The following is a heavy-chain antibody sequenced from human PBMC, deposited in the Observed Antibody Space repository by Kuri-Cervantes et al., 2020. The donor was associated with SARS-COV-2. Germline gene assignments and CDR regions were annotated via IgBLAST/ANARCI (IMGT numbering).Heavy chain of an antibody. Sequence: GGSLRLSCAASGFTFSSYAMSWVRQAPGKGLEWVSAISGSGGSTYYADSVKGRFTISRDNSKNTLYLQMNSLRAEDTAVYYCATPAGGHDYSNYAYWGQGTLVTVSS. CDR3: ATPAGGHDYSNYAY. J-gene: IGHJ4*02. CDR1: GFTFSSYA. CDR2: ISGSGGST. V-gene: IGHV3-23*01. D-gene: IGHD4-11*01.